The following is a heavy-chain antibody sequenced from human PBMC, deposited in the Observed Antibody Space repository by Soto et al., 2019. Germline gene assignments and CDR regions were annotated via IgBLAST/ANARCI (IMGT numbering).Heavy chain of an antibody. D-gene: IGHD1-1*01. CDR3: ARDRPQPTGYYYGMDV. CDR1: GFTFSSYG. CDR2: IWYDGSNK. Sequence: WGSLRLSCAASGFTFSSYGMHWVRQAPGKGLEWVAVIWYDGSNKYYADSVKGRFTISRDNSKNTLYLQMNSLRAEDTAVYYCARDRPQPTGYYYGMDVWGQGTTVTVSS. J-gene: IGHJ6*02. V-gene: IGHV3-33*01.